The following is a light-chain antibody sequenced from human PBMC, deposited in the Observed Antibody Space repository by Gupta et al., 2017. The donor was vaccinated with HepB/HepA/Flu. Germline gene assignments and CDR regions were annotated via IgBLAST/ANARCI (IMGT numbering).Light chain of an antibody. CDR2: WAS. J-gene: IGKJ4*01. CDR1: QSVLHSSNDKNY. Sequence: DIVMTQSPDSLAGSLGERATIHCKSRQSVLHSSNDKNYLTWYQQKPGQPPKLLIYWASTREFGVPDRFSGSGSGTEFTLTINSLQAEDVAVYYCQLYYSSPLTFGGGTKVEIK. V-gene: IGKV4-1*01. CDR3: QLYYSSPLT.